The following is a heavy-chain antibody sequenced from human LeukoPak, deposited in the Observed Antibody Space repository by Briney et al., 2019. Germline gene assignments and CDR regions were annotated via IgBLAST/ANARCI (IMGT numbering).Heavy chain of an antibody. CDR1: GGSISSGGYY. V-gene: IGHV4-30-2*01. J-gene: IGHJ6*03. Sequence: SETLSLTCTVSGGSISSGGYYWSWIRQPPGKGLEWIGYIYHSGSTYYNPSLKSRVTISVDRSKNQFSLKLSSVTAADTAVYYCARGGELGIDYYYYYMDVWGKGTTVTVSS. CDR2: IYHSGST. CDR3: ARGGELGIDYYYYYMDV. D-gene: IGHD7-27*01.